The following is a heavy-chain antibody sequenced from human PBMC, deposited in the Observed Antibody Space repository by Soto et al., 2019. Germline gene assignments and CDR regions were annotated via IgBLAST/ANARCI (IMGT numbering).Heavy chain of an antibody. V-gene: IGHV4-30-4*01. CDR2: IYYSGST. CDR1: GGSISSGDYY. CDR3: ARASPVVTDV. Sequence: QVQLQESGPGLVKPSQTLSLTCTVSGGSISSGDYYWSWIRQPPGKGLEWIGYIYYSGSTYYNPSPKGGVTISVDTSKNRFSRKLSSVTAADTAVYYCARASPVVTDVGGQGTTVTVSS. D-gene: IGHD5-18*01. J-gene: IGHJ6*02.